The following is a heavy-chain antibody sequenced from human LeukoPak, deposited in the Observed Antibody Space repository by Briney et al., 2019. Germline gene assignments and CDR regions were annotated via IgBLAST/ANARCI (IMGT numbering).Heavy chain of an antibody. J-gene: IGHJ3*02. CDR2: IYYSGST. CDR1: GGSISSSSYY. CDR3: AMRPKNRAFDI. D-gene: IGHD2/OR15-2a*01. Sequence: PSETLSLTCTVSGGSISSSSYYWGWIRQPPGKGLEWIGSIYYSGSTYCNPALKSRVTISVDTSKNQFSLKLSSVTAADTAVYYCAMRPKNRAFDIWGQGTMVTVSS. V-gene: IGHV4-39*01.